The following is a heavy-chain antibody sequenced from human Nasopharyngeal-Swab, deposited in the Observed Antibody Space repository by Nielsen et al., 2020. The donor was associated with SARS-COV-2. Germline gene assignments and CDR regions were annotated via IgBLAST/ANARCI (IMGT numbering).Heavy chain of an antibody. CDR2: ISGSGGST. D-gene: IGHD3-16*01. V-gene: IGHV3-23*01. CDR1: GFTFSSYA. J-gene: IGHJ4*02. Sequence: GGSLRLSCAASGFTFSSYAMSWVRQAPGKGPEWVSAISGSGGSTYYADSVKGRFTISRDNSKNTLYLQMNSLRAEDTAVYYCAKRPTGSTFGDWGQGTLVTVSS. CDR3: AKRPTGSTFGD.